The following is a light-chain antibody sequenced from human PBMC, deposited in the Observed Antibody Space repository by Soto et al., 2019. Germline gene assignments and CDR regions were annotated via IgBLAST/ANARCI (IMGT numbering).Light chain of an antibody. CDR3: ISYAGSNNFVV. CDR1: SSDVGGYNY. V-gene: IGLV2-8*01. J-gene: IGLJ2*01. Sequence: QSALTQPPSASGSPGQSVTISCTGTSSDVGGYNYVSWYQQHPGKAPKLMIYEVSKRPSGVPERFSGSKSGNTASLTVSGLQAEDEADYYCISYAGSNNFVVFGGGTNVTVL. CDR2: EVS.